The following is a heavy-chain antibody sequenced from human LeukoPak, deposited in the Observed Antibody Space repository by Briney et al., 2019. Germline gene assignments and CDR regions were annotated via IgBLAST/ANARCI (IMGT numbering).Heavy chain of an antibody. CDR1: GGSISSYY. V-gene: IGHV4-39*01. CDR3: ARHEDRNWYFDH. CDR2: IYYSGST. J-gene: IGHJ4*02. D-gene: IGHD1-1*01. Sequence: SETLSLTCTVSGGSISSYYWGWIRQPPGKGLERIGTIYYSGSTYYNPSLKSRVTISVDTSKNQFSLKLSSVTAPDTAVYYCARHEDRNWYFDHWGQGTLVTVSS.